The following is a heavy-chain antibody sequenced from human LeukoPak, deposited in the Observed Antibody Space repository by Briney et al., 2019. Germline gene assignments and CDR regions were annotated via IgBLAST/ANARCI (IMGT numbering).Heavy chain of an antibody. V-gene: IGHV3-23*01. Sequence: PGGSLRLSCAASGFTFTNYGMSWVRQAPGKGLEWVSAISGSGGSTFYADSVKGRFTISSDTSKNTLYLQMNSLRAEDTAIYYCTRDEDFYSSSSDYWGQGTLVTVSS. CDR2: ISGSGGST. CDR3: TRDEDFYSSSSDY. D-gene: IGHD6-6*01. J-gene: IGHJ4*02. CDR1: GFTFTNYG.